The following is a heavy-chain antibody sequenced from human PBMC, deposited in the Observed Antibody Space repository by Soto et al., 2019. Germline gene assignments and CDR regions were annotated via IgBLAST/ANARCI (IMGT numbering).Heavy chain of an antibody. J-gene: IGHJ6*03. V-gene: IGHV4-34*01. CDR2: INHSGST. CDR3: ARGSSRFRGLRKPPVDV. D-gene: IGHD3-16*01. Sequence: SETLSLTCAVYGGSFSGYYWSWIRQPPGKGLKWIGEINHSGSTNYNPSLKSRVTISVDTSKNQFSLKLSSVTAADTAVYYCARGSSRFRGLRKPPVDVWGKGSIVTDSS. CDR1: GGSFSGYY.